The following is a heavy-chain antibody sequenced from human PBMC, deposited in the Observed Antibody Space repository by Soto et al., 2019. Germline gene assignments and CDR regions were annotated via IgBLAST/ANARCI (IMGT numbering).Heavy chain of an antibody. D-gene: IGHD1-1*01. CDR1: GFTFSSYS. CDR2: ISSSSSYI. Sequence: GGSLRLSCAASGFTFSSYSMNWVRQAPGKGLEWVSSISSSSSYIYYADSVKGRFTISRDNAKNSLYLQMNSLRAEDTAVYYCARAGTGTTDVYYYYYGMDVWGQGTTVTVSS. CDR3: ARAGTGTTDVYYYYYGMDV. V-gene: IGHV3-21*01. J-gene: IGHJ6*02.